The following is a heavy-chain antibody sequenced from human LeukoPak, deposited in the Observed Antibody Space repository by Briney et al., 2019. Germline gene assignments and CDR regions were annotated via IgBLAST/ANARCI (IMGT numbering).Heavy chain of an antibody. J-gene: IGHJ4*02. Sequence: GGSLRPSCAASGFTFSNYWMHWVRQAPGKGLVWVSRINSDGSSTSYADSVKGRFTISRDNAKNTLYLQMNSLRAEDTAVYYCARESSVGAHKAFDYWGQGTLVTVSS. CDR1: GFTFSNYW. D-gene: IGHD1-26*01. V-gene: IGHV3-74*01. CDR3: ARESSVGAHKAFDY. CDR2: INSDGSST.